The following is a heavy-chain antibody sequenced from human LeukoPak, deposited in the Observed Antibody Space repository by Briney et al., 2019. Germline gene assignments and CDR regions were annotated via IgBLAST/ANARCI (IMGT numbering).Heavy chain of an antibody. CDR1: GGTFSSSA. CDR3: ASPRGYSSSSSYYYYYMDV. Sequence: SVTVSFTGSGGTFSSSAINWVRQAPGQGLELMGGRIPMFGTANYAQKFQGRATITTDESTSTAYMELSSLRSEDTAAYYCASPRGYSSSSSYYYYYMDVWGKGTTVTVSS. J-gene: IGHJ6*03. CDR2: RIPMFGTA. V-gene: IGHV1-69*05. D-gene: IGHD6-6*01.